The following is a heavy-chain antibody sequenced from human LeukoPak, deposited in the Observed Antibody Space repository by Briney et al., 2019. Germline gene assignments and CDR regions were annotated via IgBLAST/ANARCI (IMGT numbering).Heavy chain of an antibody. D-gene: IGHD3-10*01. Sequence: PSQTLSLTCNVSGASFSSGRYYWSWLRQPAGKGLEWLGRIYSRGSTNYNPSLKSRVTMSVDTSKNQFSLKLSSVTAADTAVYYCATDGMVRGPDAWFDSWGQGTLVTVSS. J-gene: IGHJ5*01. CDR2: IYSRGST. CDR3: ATDGMVRGPDAWFDS. V-gene: IGHV4-61*02. CDR1: GASFSSGRYY.